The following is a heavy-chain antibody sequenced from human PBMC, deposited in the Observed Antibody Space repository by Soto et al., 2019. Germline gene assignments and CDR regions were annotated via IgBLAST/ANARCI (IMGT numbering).Heavy chain of an antibody. CDR1: GGSISSYY. D-gene: IGHD6-19*01. Sequence: PSETLSLTCTVSGGSISSYYWSWIRQPPGKGLEWIGYIYYSGSTNYNPSLKSRVTISVDTSKNQFSLKLSSVTAADTAVYYCARGTGYSSGPNDYWGQGTLVTVSS. J-gene: IGHJ4*02. CDR3: ARGTGYSSGPNDY. CDR2: IYYSGST. V-gene: IGHV4-59*01.